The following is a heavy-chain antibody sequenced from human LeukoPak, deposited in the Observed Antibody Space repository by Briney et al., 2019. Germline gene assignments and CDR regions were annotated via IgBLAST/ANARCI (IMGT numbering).Heavy chain of an antibody. D-gene: IGHD1-1*01. CDR3: ASLYNWNDGGIGHYNWFDP. J-gene: IGHJ5*02. CDR1: GGSISSSSYY. Sequence: SETLSLTCTVSGGSISSSSYYWGWIRQPPGKGLEWIGSIYYSGGTYYNPSLKSRVTISVDTSKNQFSLKLSSVTAADTAVYYRASLYNWNDGGIGHYNWFDPWGQGTLVTVSS. V-gene: IGHV4-39*01. CDR2: IYYSGGT.